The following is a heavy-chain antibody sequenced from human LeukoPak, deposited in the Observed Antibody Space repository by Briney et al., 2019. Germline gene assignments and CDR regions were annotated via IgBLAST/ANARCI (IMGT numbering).Heavy chain of an antibody. J-gene: IGHJ4*02. Sequence: GGSLRLSCAASGFTFSSYWMHWVRQAPGKGLVWVSRVNSDGSSATYADSVKGRFTISRDNAKNTLYLQMNSLRAEDTAVYYCARGSTQYSSGWYGLDYWGQGTLVTVSS. CDR2: VNSDGSSA. V-gene: IGHV3-74*01. CDR1: GFTFSSYW. D-gene: IGHD6-19*01. CDR3: ARGSTQYSSGWYGLDY.